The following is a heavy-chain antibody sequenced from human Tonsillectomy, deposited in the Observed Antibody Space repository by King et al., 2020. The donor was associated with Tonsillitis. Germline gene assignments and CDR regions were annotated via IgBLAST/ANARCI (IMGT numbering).Heavy chain of an antibody. D-gene: IGHD3-3*02. CDR3: ATSHNILEATGVLDP. Sequence: VQLVQSGAELKRPGASVRVSCKASGHRFRDHYIYWVRQAPGQRLEWMGWINPNTGDTNYAQRFQGRVTMTRDSSISAVYMELSRLRSDDTAVYYCATSHNILEATGVLDPWVQGTLVTVSS. V-gene: IGHV1-2*02. CDR2: INPNTGDT. J-gene: IGHJ5*02. CDR1: GHRFRDHY.